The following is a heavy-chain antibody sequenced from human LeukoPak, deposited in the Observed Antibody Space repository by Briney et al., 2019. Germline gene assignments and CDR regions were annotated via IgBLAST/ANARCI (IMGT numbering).Heavy chain of an antibody. D-gene: IGHD4-17*01. CDR1: GFSFSDYE. CDR2: IRYDGSNK. V-gene: IGHV3-30*02. J-gene: IGHJ4*02. Sequence: GGSLRLSCAASGFSFSDYEMNWVRQAPGKGLEWVAFIRYDGSNKYYADSVKGRFTISRDNSKNTLYLQMNSLRAEDTAVYYCAKKGLTVTTYYFDYWGQGTLVTVSS. CDR3: AKKGLTVTTYYFDY.